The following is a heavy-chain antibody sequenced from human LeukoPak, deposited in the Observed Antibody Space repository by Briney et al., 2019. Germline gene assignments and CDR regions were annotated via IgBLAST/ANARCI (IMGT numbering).Heavy chain of an antibody. V-gene: IGHV3-74*01. J-gene: IGHJ4*02. D-gene: IGHD4-23*01. Sequence: GGSLRLSCAASGFTFSDYWMHWVRQAPGKGLVWVSRINSDGTSISYADSVKGRFAISRDNAKNTLYLQMNSLRAEDSAVYYCARDRWNFDYWGQGTLVTVSS. CDR3: ARDRWNFDY. CDR1: GFTFSDYW. CDR2: INSDGTSI.